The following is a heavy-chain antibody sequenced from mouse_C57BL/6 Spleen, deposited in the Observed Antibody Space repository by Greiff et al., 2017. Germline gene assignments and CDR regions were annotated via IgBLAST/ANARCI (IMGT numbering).Heavy chain of an antibody. CDR2: IYPSDSET. D-gene: IGHD2-12*01. CDR3: GRRWDSYYGVAY. CDR1: GYTFTSYW. J-gene: IGHJ3*01. Sequence: QVQLQQPGAELVRPGSSVKLSCKASGYTFTSYWMDWVKQRPGQGLEWIGNIYPSDSETHYNQKFKNKATLTVDKSSSTAYMPVSRLTCEDSAVLYCGRRWDSYYGVAYWGQGTLVTVSA. V-gene: IGHV1-61*01.